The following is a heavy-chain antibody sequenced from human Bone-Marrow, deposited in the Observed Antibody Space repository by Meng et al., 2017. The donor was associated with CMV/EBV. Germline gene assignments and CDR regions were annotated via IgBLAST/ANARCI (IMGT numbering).Heavy chain of an antibody. J-gene: IGHJ4*02. V-gene: IGHV3-23*01. D-gene: IGHD2-8*01. CDR2: ISGSGGST. CDR3: AKAKTADCTNGVCYIFYSSGPLYYFDY. Sequence: SWVRQAPGKGLEWVSAISGSGGSTYYADSVKGRFTISRDNSKNTLYLQMNSLRAEDTAVYYCAKAKTADCTNGVCYIFYSSGPLYYFDYWGQGTLVTVS.